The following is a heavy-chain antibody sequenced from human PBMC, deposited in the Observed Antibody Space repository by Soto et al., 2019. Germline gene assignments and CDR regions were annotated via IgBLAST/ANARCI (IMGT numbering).Heavy chain of an antibody. CDR3: AKGAPDYDSSGYALDDAFDI. V-gene: IGHV3-30*18. D-gene: IGHD3-22*01. Sequence: PVGSLRLSCAASGFTFSSYGMHWVRQAPGKGLEWVAVISYDGSNKYYADSVKGRFTISRDNSKNTLYLQMNSLRAEDTAVYYCAKGAPDYDSSGYALDDAFDIWGQGTMVTVSS. CDR1: GFTFSSYG. CDR2: ISYDGSNK. J-gene: IGHJ3*02.